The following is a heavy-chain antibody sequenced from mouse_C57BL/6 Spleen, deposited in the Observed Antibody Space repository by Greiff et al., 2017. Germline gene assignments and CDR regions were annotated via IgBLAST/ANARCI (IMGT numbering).Heavy chain of an antibody. CDR1: GYSITSGYY. J-gene: IGHJ2*01. CDR2: ISYDGSN. Sequence: EVQLQESGPGLVKPSQSLSLTCSVTGYSITSGYYWNWIRKFPGNKLEWMGYISYDGSNNYNPSLKNRISITRDTYKNQFFLKLNSVTTEDTATYYCASSSGYSYFDYWGQGTTLTVSS. D-gene: IGHD3-1*01. CDR3: ASSSGYSYFDY. V-gene: IGHV3-6*01.